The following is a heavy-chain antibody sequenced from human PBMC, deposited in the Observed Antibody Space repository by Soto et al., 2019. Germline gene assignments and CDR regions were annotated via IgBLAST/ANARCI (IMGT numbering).Heavy chain of an antibody. D-gene: IGHD3-22*01. CDR1: GGTFSSYA. V-gene: IGHV1-69*13. CDR2: IIPIFGTA. Sequence: GASVKVSCKASGGTFSSYAISWVRQAPGQGLEWMGGIIPIFGTANYAQKFQGRVTITADESTSTAYMELSSLRSEDTAVYYCARDLGYYDSSCLKSWGQGTLVTVSS. CDR3: ARDLGYYDSSCLKS. J-gene: IGHJ4*02.